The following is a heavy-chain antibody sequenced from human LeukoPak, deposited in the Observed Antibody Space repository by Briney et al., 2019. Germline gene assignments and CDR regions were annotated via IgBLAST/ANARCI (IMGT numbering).Heavy chain of an antibody. D-gene: IGHD3-10*01. CDR3: ARGPTYYYGSGSYVNWFDP. CDR2: IYYSGTT. CDR1: GDSISTSNSY. Sequence: SETLSLTCTVSGDSISTSNSYWGWIRQPPGKGLEWIGYIYYSGTTNYNPSLKSRVTISADTPKNQFSLNLSSVTAADTAVYYCARGPTYYYGSGSYVNWFDPWGQGTLVTVSS. J-gene: IGHJ5*02. V-gene: IGHV4-61*05.